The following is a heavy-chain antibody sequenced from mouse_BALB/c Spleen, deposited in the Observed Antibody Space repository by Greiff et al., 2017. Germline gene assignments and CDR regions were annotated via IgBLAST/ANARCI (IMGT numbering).Heavy chain of an antibody. D-gene: IGHD2-4*01. J-gene: IGHJ4*01. V-gene: IGHV5-12-1*01. Sequence: EVQGVESGGGLVKPGGSLKLSCAASGFAFSSYDMSWVRQTPEKRLEWVAYISSGGGSTYYPDTVKGRFTISRDNAKNTLYLQMSSLKSEDTAMYYCARHGLRHYAMDYWGQGTSVTVSA. CDR1: GFAFSSYD. CDR3: ARHGLRHYAMDY. CDR2: ISSGGGST.